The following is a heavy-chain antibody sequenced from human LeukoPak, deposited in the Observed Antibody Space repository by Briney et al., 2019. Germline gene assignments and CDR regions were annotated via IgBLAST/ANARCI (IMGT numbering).Heavy chain of an antibody. CDR1: GGSISSYY. CDR3: ARGLHYGSGPEVGGRWFDP. D-gene: IGHD3-10*01. Sequence: MASETLSLTCTVSGGSISSYYWSWIRQPPGKGLGWNGFVYFSGSSTNNSSLKSRVTISVDTSKNQFSPKLSSVTAADTAVYYCARGLHYGSGPEVGGRWFDPWGQGTLVTVSS. V-gene: IGHV4-59*01. CDR2: VYFSGSS. J-gene: IGHJ5*02.